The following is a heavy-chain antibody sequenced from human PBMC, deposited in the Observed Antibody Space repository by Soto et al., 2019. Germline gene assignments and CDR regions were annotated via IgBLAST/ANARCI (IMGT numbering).Heavy chain of an antibody. CDR3: ARSYLDIVVVPAAYYYMDV. CDR2: ISGSGGST. J-gene: IGHJ6*03. D-gene: IGHD2-2*03. Sequence: GGSLRLSCAASGFTFSSYAMSWVRQAPGKGLEWVSAISGSGGSTYYADSVKGRFTISRDNSKNTLYLQMNSLRAEDTAVYYCARSYLDIVVVPAAYYYMDVWGKGTTVTVSS. CDR1: GFTFSSYA. V-gene: IGHV3-23*01.